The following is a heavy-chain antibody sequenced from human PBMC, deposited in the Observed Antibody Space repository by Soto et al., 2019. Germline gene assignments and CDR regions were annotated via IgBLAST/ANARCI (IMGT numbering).Heavy chain of an antibody. CDR2: ISNSGNTI. CDR3: ARDIDNRDYYYGLEV. V-gene: IGHV3-48*03. Sequence: GGCLGRGGVASGFVVKNYEMNWGRPAPGKGMEWISYISNSGNTIYVADSMRGRFTISRDNAKNSLFLQMNSLRDADTAVYYCARDIDNRDYYYGLEVWGRGTTVTVSS. J-gene: IGHJ6*02. CDR1: GFVVKNYE. D-gene: IGHD1-20*01.